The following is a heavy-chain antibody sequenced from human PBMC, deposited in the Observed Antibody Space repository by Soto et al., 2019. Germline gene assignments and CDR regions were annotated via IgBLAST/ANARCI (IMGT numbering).Heavy chain of an antibody. Sequence: QVQLVESGGGVVQPGRSLRLSCAASGFTFSSYGMHWVRQAPGKGLEWVAVISYDGSNKYYADSVKGRFTISRDNSKNTLYLQMNSLRAEDTAVYYWAMENDSSGYYADYWGQGTLVTVSS. J-gene: IGHJ4*02. CDR3: AMENDSSGYYADY. CDR1: GFTFSSYG. CDR2: ISYDGSNK. V-gene: IGHV3-30*03. D-gene: IGHD3-22*01.